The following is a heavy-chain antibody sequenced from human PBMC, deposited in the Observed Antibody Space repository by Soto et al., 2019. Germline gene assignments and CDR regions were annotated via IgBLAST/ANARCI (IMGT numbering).Heavy chain of an antibody. J-gene: IGHJ4*02. CDR2: ISYDGSNK. Sequence: GGSLRLSCAASGFTFSSYAMHWVRQAPGKGLEWVAVISYDGSNKYYADSVKGRFTISRDNSKNTLYLQMNSLRAEDTAVYYCARDPMVRGVIGGHFDYWGQGTLVTVSS. CDR1: GFTFSSYA. D-gene: IGHD3-10*01. CDR3: ARDPMVRGVIGGHFDY. V-gene: IGHV3-30-3*01.